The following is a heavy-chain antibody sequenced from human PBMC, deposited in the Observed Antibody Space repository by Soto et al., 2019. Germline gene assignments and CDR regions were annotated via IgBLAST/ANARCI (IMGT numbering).Heavy chain of an antibody. Sequence: GGSLRLSCAASGFSFSTYWMSWVRQAPGKGLEWVASIKQDGSEIHYVDSVKGRFTISRDNAKNSLYLQMNSLRAEDTAVYYCASLLWLRGYWGQGSLVTGSS. D-gene: IGHD2-21*01. CDR2: IKQDGSEI. V-gene: IGHV3-7*02. CDR1: GFSFSTYW. CDR3: ASLLWLRGY. J-gene: IGHJ4*02.